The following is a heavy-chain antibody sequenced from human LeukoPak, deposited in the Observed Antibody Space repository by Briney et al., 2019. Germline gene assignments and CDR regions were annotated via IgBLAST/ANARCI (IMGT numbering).Heavy chain of an antibody. CDR2: ISGSGGST. J-gene: IGHJ4*02. Sequence: GGSLRLSCSASGFTFSNYAMNWVRQAPGKGLEWVSGISGSGGSTYYADSVKGRFTISRDNSKNTLYLQMNSLRVEDTAVYYCAKGTSVTTLFDYWGQGTLVTVSS. CDR3: AKGTSVTTLFDY. D-gene: IGHD4-17*01. V-gene: IGHV3-23*01. CDR1: GFTFSNYA.